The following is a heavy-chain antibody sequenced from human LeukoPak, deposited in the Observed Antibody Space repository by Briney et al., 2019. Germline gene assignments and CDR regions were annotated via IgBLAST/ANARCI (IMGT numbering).Heavy chain of an antibody. CDR2: IYYSGST. D-gene: IGHD3-10*01. J-gene: IGHJ4*02. CDR3: ARGGSGSYYNLGYFDY. CDR1: GGSISSYY. Sequence: SETLSLTCTVSGGSISSYYWSWLRQPPGKGLEWVGYIYYSGSTNYNPSLKSRVTISVDTSKNQFSLKLRSVTAADTAVYYCARGGSGSYYNLGYFDYWGQGTLVTVSS. V-gene: IGHV4-59*01.